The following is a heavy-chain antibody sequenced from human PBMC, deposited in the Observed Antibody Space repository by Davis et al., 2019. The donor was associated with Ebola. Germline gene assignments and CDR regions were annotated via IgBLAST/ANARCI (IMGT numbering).Heavy chain of an antibody. J-gene: IGHJ6*04. CDR3: ARGPRYGDYPPGYYYGMDV. CDR2: ISSRSGTI. CDR1: GFTFSTYS. D-gene: IGHD4-17*01. V-gene: IGHV3-48*02. Sequence: GGSLRLSCAASGFTFSTYSMNWVRQAPGKGLEWVSYISSRSGTIYYADSVKGRFTISRDNAKNSLYLQVNNLRDEDTAVYYCARGPRYGDYPPGYYYGMDVWGKGTTVIVSS.